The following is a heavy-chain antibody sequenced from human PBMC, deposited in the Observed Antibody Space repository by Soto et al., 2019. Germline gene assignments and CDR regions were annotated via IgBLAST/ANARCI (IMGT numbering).Heavy chain of an antibody. Sequence: SETLSLTCTVSGGSISSYYWSWIRQPPGKGLECIGYIYYSGSTNYNPSLKSRVTISVDTSKNQFSLKLSSVTAADTAVYYCARDTGIAVAGIGMDVWGQGTTVTVSS. CDR2: IYYSGST. J-gene: IGHJ6*02. CDR1: GGSISSYY. CDR3: ARDTGIAVAGIGMDV. V-gene: IGHV4-59*01. D-gene: IGHD6-19*01.